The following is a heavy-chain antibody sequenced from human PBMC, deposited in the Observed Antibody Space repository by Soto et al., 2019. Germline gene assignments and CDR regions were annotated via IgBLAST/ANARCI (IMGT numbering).Heavy chain of an antibody. Sequence: PGGSLSLSCAAYAFTFSNYAMGWVRHAQGKGREWVSGTSGSGGSTYYADSVKGRFTISRDNSKNTMYLQMNSLRAEDTAVYYCAKLALYSGSPGFFQHWGQGTLVTVSS. V-gene: IGHV3-23*01. CDR3: AKLALYSGSPGFFQH. D-gene: IGHD1-26*01. CDR2: TSGSGGST. CDR1: AFTFSNYA. J-gene: IGHJ1*01.